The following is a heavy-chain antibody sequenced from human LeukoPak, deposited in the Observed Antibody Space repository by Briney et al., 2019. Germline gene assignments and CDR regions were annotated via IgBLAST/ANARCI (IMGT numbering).Heavy chain of an antibody. CDR2: IYTSGST. CDR3: ARDAYSSSSIYYYYMXX. CDR1: GGSINSYY. Sequence: PSETLSLTCTVSGGSINSYYWSWIRQPPGKGLEWIGYIYTSGSTNYNPSLKSRVTISVDTSKNQFPLKLSSVTAADTAVYYCARDAYSSSSIYYYYMXXWGKXXTVT. J-gene: IGHJ6*03. V-gene: IGHV4-59*01. D-gene: IGHD6-6*01.